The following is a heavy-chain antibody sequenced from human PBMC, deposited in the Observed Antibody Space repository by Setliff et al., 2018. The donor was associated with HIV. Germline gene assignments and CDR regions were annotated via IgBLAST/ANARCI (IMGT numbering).Heavy chain of an antibody. Sequence: SETLSLTCTVSGGSISSSSYYWGWIRQPPGKGLEWIGSIYYSGSTYYNPSLKSRVTISVDTSKNQFSLKLSSVTAADTAVYYCARHLRALERWGRGTPVTVSS. J-gene: IGHJ2*01. CDR3: ARHLRALER. CDR1: GGSISSSSYY. V-gene: IGHV4-39*01. CDR2: IYYSGST.